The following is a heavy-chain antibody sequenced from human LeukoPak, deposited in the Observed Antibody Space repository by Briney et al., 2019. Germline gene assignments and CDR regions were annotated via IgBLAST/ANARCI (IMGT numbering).Heavy chain of an antibody. J-gene: IGHJ4*02. D-gene: IGHD6-13*01. CDR1: GFTFSSYS. CDR2: MSGSGGMT. Sequence: GGSLRLSCAASGFTFSSYSMNWVRQAPGKGLEWVSAMSGSGGMTYSADSVKGRFTISRDNSKKTLYLQMNSLRAEDTAVYYCAKLTAGYSSPSFDYWGQGTLVTVSS. CDR3: AKLTAGYSSPSFDY. V-gene: IGHV3-23*01.